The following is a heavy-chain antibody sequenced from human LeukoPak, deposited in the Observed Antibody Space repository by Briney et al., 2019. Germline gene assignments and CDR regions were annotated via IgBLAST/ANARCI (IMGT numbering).Heavy chain of an antibody. CDR3: TREPPTRY. Sequence: GGSLRLSCTASGFTFGDYTITWILQAPGGGLEWVGVIRNKADGGTPDYAAPVKGRFTISRDDSKNIAYLQMNSLKTDDTAVYYCTREPPTRYWGQGTLVSVSS. CDR2: IRNKADGGTP. D-gene: IGHD1-26*01. CDR1: GFTFGDYT. J-gene: IGHJ4*02. V-gene: IGHV3-49*03.